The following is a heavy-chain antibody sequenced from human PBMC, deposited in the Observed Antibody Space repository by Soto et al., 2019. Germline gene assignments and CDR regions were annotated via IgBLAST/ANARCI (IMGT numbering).Heavy chain of an antibody. CDR1: GGSITSNAW. Sequence: QVQLQESGPGLVKPSGTLSLTCAVSGGSITSNAWWSWVRQPPGKGLEWIGARYHSGSTNYNPSRKSRVSISVDESKNPLSLRLSSVTAADTAIYYCARGIFTNSHGMDVWGQGTTVTVSS. V-gene: IGHV4-4*02. CDR3: ARGIFTNSHGMDV. J-gene: IGHJ6*02. CDR2: RYHSGST. D-gene: IGHD2-15*01.